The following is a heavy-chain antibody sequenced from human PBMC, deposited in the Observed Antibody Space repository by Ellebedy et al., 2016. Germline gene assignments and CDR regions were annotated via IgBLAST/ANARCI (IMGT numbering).Heavy chain of an antibody. Sequence: GESLKISXAASGFTVSSNYMSWVRQAPGKGLEWVSVIYSGGSTYYADSVKGRFTISRDNSKNTLYLQMNSLRAEDTAVYYCARESPYYYDSSGYYGDAFDIWGQGTMVTVSS. V-gene: IGHV3-66*01. CDR3: ARESPYYYDSSGYYGDAFDI. D-gene: IGHD3-22*01. J-gene: IGHJ3*02. CDR1: GFTVSSNY. CDR2: IYSGGST.